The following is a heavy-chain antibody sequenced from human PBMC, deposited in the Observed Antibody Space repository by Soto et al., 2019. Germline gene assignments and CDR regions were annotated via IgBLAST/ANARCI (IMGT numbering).Heavy chain of an antibody. CDR3: ARMWDRWEHYYYSGMDV. V-gene: IGHV2-26*01. Sequence: QVTLKESGPVLVKPTETLTLTCTVSGFSLTNTRMGVSWIRQPPGKALAWLAHIFSNDDKSYSTSLKSRLTFSEETSKSRVVPTRTNMDAVDSATYDGARMWDRWEHYYYSGMDVWGQGTTVTVSS. D-gene: IGHD1-26*01. CDR1: GFSLTNTRMG. J-gene: IGHJ6*02. CDR2: IFSNDDK.